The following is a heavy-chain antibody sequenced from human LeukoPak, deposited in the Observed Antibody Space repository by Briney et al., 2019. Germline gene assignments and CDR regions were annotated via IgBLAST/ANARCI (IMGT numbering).Heavy chain of an antibody. CDR1: GGTFSSYA. CDR2: IIPILGIA. J-gene: IGHJ4*02. CDR3: ARGYWGASGSYSIVDY. D-gene: IGHD1-26*01. V-gene: IGHV1-69*04. Sequence: ASVKVSCKASGGTFSSYAISWVRQAPGQGLEWMGRIIPILGIANYAQKFQGRVTITVDKSTSTSYMELSSLRSEDTAVYYCARGYWGASGSYSIVDYWGQGTLVTVSS.